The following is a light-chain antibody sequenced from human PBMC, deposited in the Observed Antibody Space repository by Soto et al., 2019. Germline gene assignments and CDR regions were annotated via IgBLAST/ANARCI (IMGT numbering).Light chain of an antibody. V-gene: IGKV1-5*01. CDR2: DAS. Sequence: DIQLTQSHSTLSASVGDRVVITCRASQNINKRLAWYQQKPGKAPKFLIYDASTLETGVPSRFSGSGSGTEFTLTISSLQPDDFATFYCQQYDTFPRTFRQGTKVDIK. J-gene: IGKJ1*01. CDR1: QNINKR. CDR3: QQYDTFPRT.